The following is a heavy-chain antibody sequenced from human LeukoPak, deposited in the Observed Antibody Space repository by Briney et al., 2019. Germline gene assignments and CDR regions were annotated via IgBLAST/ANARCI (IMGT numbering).Heavy chain of an antibody. J-gene: IGHJ5*02. CDR2: MNPNSGNT. CDR1: GYTFTSYD. V-gene: IGHV1-8*01. Sequence: ASVKVSCKASGYTFTSYDINWVRQATGQGLEWMGWMNPNSGNTGYAQKFQGRVTMTRNTSISTAYMELSSLRAEDTAVYYCAKDQLYCSSSHRECPHPPVSWGQGTLVTVSS. D-gene: IGHD6-6*01. CDR3: AKDQLYCSSSHRECPHPPVS.